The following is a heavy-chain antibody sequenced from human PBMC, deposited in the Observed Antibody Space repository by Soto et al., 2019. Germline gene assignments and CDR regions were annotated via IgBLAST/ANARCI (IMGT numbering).Heavy chain of an antibody. CDR3: ARLIRYSSSFG. V-gene: IGHV4-39*01. Sequence: SETLSLTCTVSGGSISSSSYYWGWIRQPPGKGLEWIGSIYYSGSTYYNPSLKSRVTISVDTSKNQFSLKLSSVTAADTAVYYCARLIRYSSSFGWGQGTLVTVSS. J-gene: IGHJ4*02. CDR1: GGSISSSSYY. CDR2: IYYSGST. D-gene: IGHD6-6*01.